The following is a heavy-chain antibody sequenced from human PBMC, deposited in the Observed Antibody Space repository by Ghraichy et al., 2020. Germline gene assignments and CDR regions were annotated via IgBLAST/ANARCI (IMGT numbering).Heavy chain of an antibody. CDR1: GGSFSGYY. D-gene: IGHD3-22*01. Sequence: SETLSLTCAVYGGSFSGYYWSWIRQPPGKGLEWIGEINHSGSTNYNPSLKSRVTISVDTSKNQFSLKLSSVTAADTAVYYCARGRGSGYYSHVRYFDYWGQGTLVTVSS. J-gene: IGHJ4*02. V-gene: IGHV4-34*01. CDR2: INHSGST. CDR3: ARGRGSGYYSHVRYFDY.